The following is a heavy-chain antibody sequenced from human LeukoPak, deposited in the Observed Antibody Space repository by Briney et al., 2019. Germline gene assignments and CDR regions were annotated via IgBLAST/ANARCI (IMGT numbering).Heavy chain of an antibody. V-gene: IGHV3-23*01. D-gene: IGHD6-13*01. Sequence: GGSLRLSCAASGFTFSSYAMSWVRQAPGKGLEWVSAISGSGGSTYYADSVKGRFTISRDNSKNTLYLQMNSLRAEDTAVYYCAKAKGQQLVRNYFDYWGQGTLVTVSS. J-gene: IGHJ4*02. CDR1: GFTFSSYA. CDR2: ISGSGGST. CDR3: AKAKGQQLVRNYFDY.